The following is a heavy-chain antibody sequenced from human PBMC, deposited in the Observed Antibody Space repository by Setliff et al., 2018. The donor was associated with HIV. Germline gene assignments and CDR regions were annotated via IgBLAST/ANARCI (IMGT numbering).Heavy chain of an antibody. CDR1: GSFITSGYY. CDR3: SREYTSSSGIDF. Sequence: SETLSLTCDVSGSFITSGYYWGWVRQPPGKGLEWIGTVYQSGTTYFNPSLEERISMSVDTTMNQFSLEVRSVTAADTAIYYCSREYTSSSGIDFWGQGIPVTVSS. J-gene: IGHJ4*02. CDR2: VYQSGTT. D-gene: IGHD6-6*01. V-gene: IGHV4-38-2*02.